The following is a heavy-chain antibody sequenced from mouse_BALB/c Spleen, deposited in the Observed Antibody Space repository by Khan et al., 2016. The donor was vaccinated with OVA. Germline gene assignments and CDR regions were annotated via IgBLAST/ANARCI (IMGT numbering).Heavy chain of an antibody. CDR2: VDPFSGGT. V-gene: IGHV1S135*01. CDR1: GYSFTSYY. D-gene: IGHD2-4*01. J-gene: IGHJ3*01. Sequence: LQQSGPELMKPGASVKISCKASGYSFTSYYLHWVMQSHGESLEWIGYVDPFSGGTTYNQKFKGKATLTVDKSSSTAYMHLSNLTSEDSAVYYCTRHDYIAWFAYWGQGTLVTVSA. CDR3: TRHDYIAWFAY.